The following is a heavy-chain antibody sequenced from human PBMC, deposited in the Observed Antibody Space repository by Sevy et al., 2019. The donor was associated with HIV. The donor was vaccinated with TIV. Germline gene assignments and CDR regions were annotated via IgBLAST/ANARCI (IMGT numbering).Heavy chain of an antibody. J-gene: IGHJ4*02. CDR1: GDSITSLY. Sequence: SETLSLTCTVSGDSITSLYWNWIRQPPGKGLEWIANIYYNGHINYNPSLKSRVTLSLDTSNNQFSLRLSSVTAADTAMYYCAGENAWGRGYSWGQGTLVTVS. D-gene: IGHD1-26*01. V-gene: IGHV4-59*08. CDR3: AGENAWGRGYS. CDR2: IYYNGHI.